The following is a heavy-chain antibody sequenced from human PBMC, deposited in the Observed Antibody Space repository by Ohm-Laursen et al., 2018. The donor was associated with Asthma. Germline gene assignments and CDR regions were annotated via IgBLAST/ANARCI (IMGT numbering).Heavy chain of an antibody. CDR1: GLTFSSYW. D-gene: IGHD3-10*01. Sequence: SLRLSCSASGLTFSSYWMTWVHQAPGKGPEWVAHIKEDGTDKYYVDSVKGRFTVSRDNAKTSLYVQMNSLRDEDTAVYYCARGTSSARPNHYYYGFDVWGQGTTVTVSS. CDR2: IKEDGTDK. CDR3: ARGTSSARPNHYYYGFDV. V-gene: IGHV3-7*05. J-gene: IGHJ6*02.